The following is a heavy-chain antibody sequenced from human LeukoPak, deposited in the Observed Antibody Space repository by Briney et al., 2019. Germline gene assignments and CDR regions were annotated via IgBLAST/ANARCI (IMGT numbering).Heavy chain of an antibody. CDR1: GYTFSSYA. D-gene: IGHD5-24*01. CDR3: ARESLRRDGYNFGLARYYYYYGMDV. V-gene: IGHV1-69*13. CDR2: IIPIFGTA. Sequence: GASVKVSCKASGYTFSSYAISWVRQAPGRGLEWMGGIIPIFGTANYAQKFQGRVTITADESTSTAYMELSSLRSEDTAVYYCARESLRRDGYNFGLARYYYYYGMDVWGQGTTVTVSS. J-gene: IGHJ6*02.